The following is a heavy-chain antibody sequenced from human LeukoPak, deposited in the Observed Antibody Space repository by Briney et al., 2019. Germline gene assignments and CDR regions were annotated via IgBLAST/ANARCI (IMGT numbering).Heavy chain of an antibody. CDR2: ISRSTYI. Sequence: GGSLRLSCTASGFSFSDYYMSWIRQAPGKGLEWISYISRSTYISDADSVKGRFTISRDNAKNLLFLQMNSLRVEDTALYYCAEQARGGIFDYWGLGTLVTVSS. V-gene: IGHV3-11*06. J-gene: IGHJ4*02. D-gene: IGHD3-10*01. CDR3: AEQARGGIFDY. CDR1: GFSFSDYY.